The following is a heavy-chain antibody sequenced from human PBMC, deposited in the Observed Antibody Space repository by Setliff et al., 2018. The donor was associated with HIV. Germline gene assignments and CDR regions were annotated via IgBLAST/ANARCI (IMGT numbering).Heavy chain of an antibody. CDR3: ARHQGKYYDSSGYSGWFFDL. Sequence: SETLSLTCTVSGGSIRSYYWSWIRQSPGKGLEWIGYVFYTGSTNYNPSLKSRVTISIDTSKNQFSLKLSSVTAADTAVYYCARHQGKYYDSSGYSGWFFDLWGRGTLVTVSS. CDR2: VFYTGST. CDR1: GGSIRSYY. V-gene: IGHV4-59*08. J-gene: IGHJ2*01. D-gene: IGHD3-22*01.